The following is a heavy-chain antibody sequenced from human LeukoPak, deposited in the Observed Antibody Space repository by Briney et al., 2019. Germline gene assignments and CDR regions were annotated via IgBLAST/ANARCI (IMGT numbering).Heavy chain of an antibody. V-gene: IGHV3-21*01. CDR2: ITSKSNYI. CDR3: TSGLIAIESDNNLYQYMDV. J-gene: IGHJ6*03. CDR1: GFTFSVYS. D-gene: IGHD2-21*01. Sequence: GGSLRLSCSGSGFTFSVYSMNWVRQAPGKGLEWVSSITSKSNYIYYADSVKGRFTISRDNAMNSVFLQLNSLRADDSAVYYCTSGLIAIESDNNLYQYMDVWGKGTTVTVSS.